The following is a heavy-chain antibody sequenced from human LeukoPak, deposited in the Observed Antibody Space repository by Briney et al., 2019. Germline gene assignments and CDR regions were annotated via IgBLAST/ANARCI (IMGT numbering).Heavy chain of an antibody. J-gene: IGHJ4*02. Sequence: TSETLSLTCTVSGGSISSYYWSWIRQPPGKGLEWIGYIYYSGSTNYNPSLKSRVTISVDTSKNQFSLKLSSVTAADTAVYYCARVSFNGRNDYWGQGTLVTVSS. V-gene: IGHV4-59*08. CDR1: GGSISSYY. CDR2: IYYSGST. CDR3: ARVSFNGRNDY.